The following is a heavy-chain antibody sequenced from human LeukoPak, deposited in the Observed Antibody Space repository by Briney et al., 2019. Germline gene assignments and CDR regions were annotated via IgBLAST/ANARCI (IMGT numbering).Heavy chain of an antibody. CDR2: TKQDGSEK. J-gene: IGHJ4*02. CDR1: GFTFSSYW. D-gene: IGHD1-26*01. CDR3: ASHVGALGVY. Sequence: GGSLRLSCAVSGFTFSSYWMRWVRQAPGKGLEWVANTKQDGSEKYYVDSVKGRFTISRDDAKNSLYLQMNSLRAEGKAVYYCASHVGALGVYWGQGTLVTVSS. V-gene: IGHV3-7*01.